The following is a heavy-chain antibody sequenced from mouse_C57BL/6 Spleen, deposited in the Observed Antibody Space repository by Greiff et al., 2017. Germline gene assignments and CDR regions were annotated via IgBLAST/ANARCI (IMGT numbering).Heavy chain of an antibody. J-gene: IGHJ3*01. CDR1: GFTFSSYT. V-gene: IGHV5-9*01. D-gene: IGHD2-4*01. CDR2: ISGGGGNT. Sequence: DVKLVESGGGLVKPGGSLKLSCAASGFTFSSYTMSWVRQTPEKRLEWVATISGGGGNTYYPDSVKGRFTISRDNAKNTLYLQMSSLRSEDTALYYCARGYDYDEAWFAYWGQGNLVTVSA. CDR3: ARGYDYDEAWFAY.